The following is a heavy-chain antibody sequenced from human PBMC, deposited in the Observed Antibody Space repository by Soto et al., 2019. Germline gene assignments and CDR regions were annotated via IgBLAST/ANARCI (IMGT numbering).Heavy chain of an antibody. Sequence: QLQLQESGPGLVKPSETLSLTCTVSGGSISSSSYYWGWIRQPPGKGLACIGSIYYSGSTYYNPSLKSRVTISVDTSKNQFSLKLSSVTAADTAVYYCAGHGRDGSTGGFDPWGQGTLVTVSS. CDR3: AGHGRDGSTGGFDP. CDR1: GGSISSSSYY. V-gene: IGHV4-39*01. D-gene: IGHD7-27*01. CDR2: IYYSGST. J-gene: IGHJ5*02.